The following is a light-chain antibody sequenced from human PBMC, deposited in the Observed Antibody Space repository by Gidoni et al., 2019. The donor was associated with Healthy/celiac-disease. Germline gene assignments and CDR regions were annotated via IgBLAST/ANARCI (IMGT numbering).Light chain of an antibody. CDR1: QSVSSY. CDR3: QQRSNWPPV. Sequence: PPTLSLSPGERATLSCRASQSVSSYLAWYQQKPGQAPRLLIYDASNRATGIPARFSGSGSGTDFTLTISSLEPEDFAVYYCQQRSNWPPVFGPGTKVDIK. V-gene: IGKV3-11*01. CDR2: DAS. J-gene: IGKJ3*01.